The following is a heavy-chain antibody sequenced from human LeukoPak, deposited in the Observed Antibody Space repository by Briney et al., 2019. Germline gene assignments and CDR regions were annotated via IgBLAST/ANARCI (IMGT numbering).Heavy chain of an antibody. CDR2: ISGSGGST. CDR3: AKGRGYCTGGSCYSDY. D-gene: IGHD2-15*01. CDR1: GFTFSSYA. Sequence: GGSLRLSCAASGFTFSSYAMSWVRQAPGKGLEWVSAISGSGGSTYYADSVKGRFTISRANSKNTLYLQMNSLRVEDTAIYYCAKGRGYCTGGSCYSDYWGQGTLVTVSS. J-gene: IGHJ4*02. V-gene: IGHV3-23*01.